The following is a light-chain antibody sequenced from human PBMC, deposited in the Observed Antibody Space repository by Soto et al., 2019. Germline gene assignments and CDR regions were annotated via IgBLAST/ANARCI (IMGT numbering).Light chain of an antibody. CDR2: AVS. CDR3: QQSHRAPLT. CDR1: QSISSY. Sequence: DIQMTQSPATLSASVGDRVTINCRASQSISSYLNWYQQKPGRAPRLLIYAVSILQSGVPSRFSGSGSGIDFTLTISGLRPEDFAVYYCQQSHRAPLTFGGGTKVDI. V-gene: IGKV1-39*01. J-gene: IGKJ4*01.